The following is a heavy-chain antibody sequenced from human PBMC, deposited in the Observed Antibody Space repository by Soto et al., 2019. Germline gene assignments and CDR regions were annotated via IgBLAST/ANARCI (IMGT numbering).Heavy chain of an antibody. J-gene: IGHJ4*02. CDR2: MNPNSGNT. V-gene: IGHV1-8*01. Sequence: ASVKVSCKASGYTFTSYDINWVRQATGQGLEWMGWMNPNSGNTGYAQKFQGRVTMTRNTSISTAYMELSSLRSEVTAVYYCARGMDIVATIAYWGQGTLVTVSS. CDR1: GYTFTSYD. CDR3: ARGMDIVATIAY. D-gene: IGHD5-12*01.